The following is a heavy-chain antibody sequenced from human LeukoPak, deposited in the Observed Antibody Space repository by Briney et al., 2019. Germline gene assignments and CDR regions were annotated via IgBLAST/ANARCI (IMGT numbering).Heavy chain of an antibody. V-gene: IGHV3-30*02. CDR2: IRYDGSNK. CDR1: GFTFSSYG. D-gene: IGHD6-13*01. CDR3: ARESPVAATGRSWFDS. J-gene: IGHJ5*01. Sequence: GGSLRLSCAASGFTFSSYGMPWVRQAPGKGLEWVAFIRYDGSNKYYADSVKGRFTISRDNSKNTLYLQMNSLRAEDTAVYYCARESPVAATGRSWFDSWGQGTLVTVSS.